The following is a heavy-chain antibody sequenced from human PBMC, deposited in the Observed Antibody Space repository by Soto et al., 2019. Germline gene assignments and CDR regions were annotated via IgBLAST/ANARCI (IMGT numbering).Heavy chain of an antibody. V-gene: IGHV3-15*05. J-gene: IGHJ4*02. Sequence: VQLVESGGGLVNPGGSTIISCAASGFNFSNAWMSWVRQVPGKGLEWVGRIKSKTDGGTADFAAPVRGRFILSRDDSKNTLYLQMNSLKTEDSAVYYCTTLPLDFWGQGTLVTVSS. CDR1: GFNFSNAW. CDR2: IKSKTDGGTA. CDR3: TTLPLDF.